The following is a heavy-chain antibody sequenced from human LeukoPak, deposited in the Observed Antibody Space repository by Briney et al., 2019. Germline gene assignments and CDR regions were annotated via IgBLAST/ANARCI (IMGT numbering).Heavy chain of an antibody. CDR1: GFTFSTYW. V-gene: IGHV3-74*01. J-gene: IGHJ6*02. Sequence: GGSLRLSCAASGFTFSTYWMHWVRQAPGKGPVWVSRINSVGSSTTYADSMKGRFTISRDNAKSTLYLQMNSLRADDTAVYYCARSYGMDVWGQGTTVTVSS. CDR2: INSVGSST. CDR3: ARSYGMDV.